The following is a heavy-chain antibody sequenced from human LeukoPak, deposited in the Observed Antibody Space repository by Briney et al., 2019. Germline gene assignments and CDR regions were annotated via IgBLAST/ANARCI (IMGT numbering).Heavy chain of an antibody. J-gene: IGHJ4*02. CDR3: ARDGRSGWHFDY. D-gene: IGHD6-19*01. V-gene: IGHV3-7*05. Sequence: GGSLRLSCAASGFTFSSYWMSWVRQAPGKGLEWVANIKQDGSEKYFVDSVKGRFTISRDNARNSVHLQMNSLRVEDTAVYYCARDGRSGWHFDYWGQGTLVTVSS. CDR1: GFTFSSYW. CDR2: IKQDGSEK.